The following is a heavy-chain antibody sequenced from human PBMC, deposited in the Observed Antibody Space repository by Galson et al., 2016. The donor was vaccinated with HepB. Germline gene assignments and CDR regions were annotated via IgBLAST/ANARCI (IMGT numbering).Heavy chain of an antibody. V-gene: IGHV4-59*11. Sequence: ETLSLTCTVSGGSISSHYWSWIRQPPGKGLEWIGFIYYIGSTNYNSTLKSRVTISVDTSKNQFSLELTSVTAADTAVYYCGRGASYLDFWGQGKLVTVSS. CDR2: IYYIGST. J-gene: IGHJ4*02. CDR1: GGSISSHY. CDR3: GRGASYLDF.